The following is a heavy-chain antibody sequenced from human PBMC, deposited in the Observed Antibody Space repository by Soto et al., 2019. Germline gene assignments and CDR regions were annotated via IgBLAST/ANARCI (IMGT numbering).Heavy chain of an antibody. D-gene: IGHD2-8*01. Sequence: QVQLVQSGAEVKKPGSSVKVSCKASGGTFSSYGISWVRQAPGQGLEWMGGIIPIFGTANYAQKFQGRVTITADEATSQAHMELRNMRSEDTPVYYGAVLMVYAEVLFGYWGQGTLVDVSS. J-gene: IGHJ4*02. CDR1: GGTFSSYG. V-gene: IGHV1-69*12. CDR3: AVLMVYAEVLFGY. CDR2: IIPIFGTA.